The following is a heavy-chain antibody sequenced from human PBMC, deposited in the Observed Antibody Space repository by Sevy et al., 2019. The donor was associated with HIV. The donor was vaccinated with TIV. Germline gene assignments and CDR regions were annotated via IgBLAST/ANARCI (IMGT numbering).Heavy chain of an antibody. Sequence: GGSLRLSCAASGFTFISYAMSWVRQAPGKGLEWVSAISGSGGSTYYADSVKGRFTISRDNAKNSMYLQMNSLRAEDTAVYYCAREGDLRYFDFWGRGTLVTVSS. CDR3: AREGDLRYFDF. J-gene: IGHJ2*01. CDR1: GFTFISYA. CDR2: ISGSGGST. D-gene: IGHD3-10*01. V-gene: IGHV3-23*01.